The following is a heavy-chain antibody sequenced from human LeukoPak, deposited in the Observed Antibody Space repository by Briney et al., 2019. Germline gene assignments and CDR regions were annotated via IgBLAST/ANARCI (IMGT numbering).Heavy chain of an antibody. D-gene: IGHD2-15*01. J-gene: IGHJ6*04. V-gene: IGHV3-23*01. CDR2: ISTSGGIT. Sequence: TGGSLRLSCAGSGFSFSDYAISWVRQAPGKGLEWVSAISTSGGITDYADSVKGRFTLSRDNSKNTLYLQMNSLRAEDTAVYYCAKAQPPSLIVERGDYYYGMDVWGKGTTVTVSS. CDR3: AKAQPPSLIVERGDYYYGMDV. CDR1: GFSFSDYA.